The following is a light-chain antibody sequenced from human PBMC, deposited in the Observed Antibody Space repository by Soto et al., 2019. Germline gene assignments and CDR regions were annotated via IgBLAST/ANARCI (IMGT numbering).Light chain of an antibody. CDR3: CSYAGSSTQV. V-gene: IGLV2-23*01. CDR2: EGS. J-gene: IGLJ1*01. Sequence: QSALTQPASVSGSPGQSITISCTGTSSDVGSYNLDSWYQHHAGNAPKLMIYEGSKRPSGVSNRFSGSKSGNTASLTISGLQAEDEADYYCCSYAGSSTQVFGTGTKLTGL. CDR1: SSDVGSYNL.